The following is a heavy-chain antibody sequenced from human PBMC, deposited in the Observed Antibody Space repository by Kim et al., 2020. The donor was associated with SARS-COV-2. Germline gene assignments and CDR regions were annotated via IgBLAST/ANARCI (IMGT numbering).Heavy chain of an antibody. CDR3: TTEWEGGMNV. V-gene: IGHV3-15*01. CDR1: GFTFNIAW. CDR2: IKSKTDGGTI. J-gene: IGHJ6*02. Sequence: GGSLRLSCAASGFTFNIAWMSWVRQAPGKGLEWVGRIKSKTDGGTIDYAAPVKGRFTISRDDSENTLNLQINSLKTEDTAVYYCTTEWEGGMNVWGQGTTVTVSS. D-gene: IGHD1-26*01.